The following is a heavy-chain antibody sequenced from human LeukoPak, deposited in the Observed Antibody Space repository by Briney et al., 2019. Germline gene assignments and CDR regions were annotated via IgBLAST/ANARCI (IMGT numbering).Heavy chain of an antibody. CDR2: IKSKTDGGTA. J-gene: IGHJ4*02. V-gene: IGHV3-15*01. Sequence: GGSLRLSCAASGFTFSSYAMSWVRQAPGKGLEWVGRIKSKTDGGTADYAAPVKGRFTISRDDSKNTLYLQMDSLKTEDTAVYFCTTAGPYSGSYGVFDYWGQGTLVTVSS. CDR1: GFTFSSYA. D-gene: IGHD1-26*01. CDR3: TTAGPYSGSYGVFDY.